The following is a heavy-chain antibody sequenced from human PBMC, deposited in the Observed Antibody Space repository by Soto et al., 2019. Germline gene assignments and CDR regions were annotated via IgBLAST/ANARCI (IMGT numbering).Heavy chain of an antibody. D-gene: IGHD1-26*01. V-gene: IGHV4-39*01. Sequence: SETLSLTCTVSGGSISSSSYYWGWIRQPPGKGLEWIGSIYYSGSTYYNPSLKSRVTISVDTSKNQFSLKLSSVTAADTAVYYCARHERGSYGDWFDPWGQGTLVTVS. J-gene: IGHJ5*02. CDR1: GGSISSSSYY. CDR2: IYYSGST. CDR3: ARHERGSYGDWFDP.